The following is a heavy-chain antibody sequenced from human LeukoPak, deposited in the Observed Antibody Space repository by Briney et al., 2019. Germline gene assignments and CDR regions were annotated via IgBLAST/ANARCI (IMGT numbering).Heavy chain of an antibody. CDR1: GGSISSYY. Sequence: PSETLTLTCTVSGGSISSYYWSWIRQPPGKGLEWIGYIYYSGNTNYNPSLKSRVTISVDTSKNQFSLKLSSVTAADTAVYYCASGSGSYPDGFDIWGQGTMVTVSS. CDR3: ASGSGSYPDGFDI. V-gene: IGHV4-59*01. J-gene: IGHJ3*02. D-gene: IGHD1-26*01. CDR2: IYYSGNT.